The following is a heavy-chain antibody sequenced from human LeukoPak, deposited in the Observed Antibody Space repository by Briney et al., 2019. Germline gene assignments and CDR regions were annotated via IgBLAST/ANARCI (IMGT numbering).Heavy chain of an antibody. D-gene: IGHD5-24*01. Sequence: SETLSLTCTVSGGSISSYYWSWIRQPPGKGLEWIGYIYNSGSTNHNPSLRSRVTISVDMSKNQFSLKLSSVTAADTAVYYCAKSWRPRRWPDSFDPWGQGTLVTVSS. CDR3: AKSWRPRRWPDSFDP. CDR2: IYNSGST. CDR1: GGSISSYY. V-gene: IGHV4-59*01. J-gene: IGHJ5*02.